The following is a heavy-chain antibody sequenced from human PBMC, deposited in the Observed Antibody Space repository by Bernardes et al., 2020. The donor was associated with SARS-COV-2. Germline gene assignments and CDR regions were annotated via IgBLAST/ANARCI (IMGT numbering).Heavy chain of an antibody. Sequence: ASVKVSCKASGFNFSSYEISWVRQASGQGLEWMGRMNPTSGSTGYAQKFQGRVTMTRDTSISTAYMELTGLTSEDAAVYFCARSIPLSSGWFHLDYWGPGTVVIVS. CDR3: ARSIPLSSGWFHLDY. CDR1: GFNFSSYE. D-gene: IGHD6-19*01. V-gene: IGHV1-8*01. CDR2: MNPTSGST. J-gene: IGHJ4*02.